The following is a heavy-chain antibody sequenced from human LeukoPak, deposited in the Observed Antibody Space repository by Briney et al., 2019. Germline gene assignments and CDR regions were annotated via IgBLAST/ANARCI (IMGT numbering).Heavy chain of an antibody. J-gene: IGHJ3*02. D-gene: IGHD3-3*01. Sequence: ASVKVSCKASGYTFTSYAMNWVRQAPGQGLEWMGWINTNTGNPTYAQGFTGRFVFSLDTSVSTAYLQICSLKAEDTSVYYCARAGVLRFFYLYTSGAFYIWGQGTKGTGSS. CDR2: INTNTGNP. CDR1: GYTFTSYA. V-gene: IGHV7-4-1*01. CDR3: ARAGVLRFFYLYTSGAFYI.